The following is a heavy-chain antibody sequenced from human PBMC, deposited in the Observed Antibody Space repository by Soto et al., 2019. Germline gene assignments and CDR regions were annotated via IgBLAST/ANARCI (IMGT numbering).Heavy chain of an antibody. CDR2: IIPIFGTA. V-gene: IGHV1-69*06. CDR1: GGTFSSYA. Sequence: QVQLVQSGAEVKKPGSSVKVSCKASGGTFSSYAISWVRQAPGQGLEWMGGIIPIFGTANYAQQFQGRVTITADKSTSTAYMERRSLRSEDTDVYYCATGSGITELNYFDYWGQGTLVTVSS. CDR3: ATGSGITELNYFDY. D-gene: IGHD3-10*01. J-gene: IGHJ4*02.